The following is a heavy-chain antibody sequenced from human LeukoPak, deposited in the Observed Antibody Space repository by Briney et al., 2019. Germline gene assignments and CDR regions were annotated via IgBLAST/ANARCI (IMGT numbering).Heavy chain of an antibody. CDR2: INPNSGGT. Sequence: ASVKVSCKASGYTFTSYGISWVRQAPGQGLEWMGWINPNSGGTNYAQEFQGRVTMTRDTSISTAYMELSRLRSDDTAVYYCARSHYGSGSYYGFDYWGQGTLVTVSS. V-gene: IGHV1-2*02. CDR3: ARSHYGSGSYYGFDY. D-gene: IGHD3-10*01. CDR1: GYTFTSYG. J-gene: IGHJ4*02.